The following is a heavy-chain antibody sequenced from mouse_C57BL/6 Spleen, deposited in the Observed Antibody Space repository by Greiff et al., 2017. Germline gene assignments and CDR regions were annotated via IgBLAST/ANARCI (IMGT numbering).Heavy chain of an antibody. V-gene: IGHV1-69*01. D-gene: IGHD3-2*02. Sequence: VQLQQPGAELVMPGASVKLSCKASGYTFTSYWMHWVKQRPGQGLEWIGEIDPSDSYTNYNQKFKGKSTLTVDKSSSTAYMQLSSLTSEDSAVYYCARRTAQAFYAMDYWGQGTSVTVSS. J-gene: IGHJ4*01. CDR1: GYTFTSYW. CDR2: IDPSDSYT. CDR3: ARRTAQAFYAMDY.